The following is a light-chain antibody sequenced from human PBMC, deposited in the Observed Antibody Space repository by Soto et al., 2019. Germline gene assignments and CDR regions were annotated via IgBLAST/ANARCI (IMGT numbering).Light chain of an antibody. CDR3: QKYNSAPLWA. V-gene: IGKV1-27*01. J-gene: IGKJ1*01. CDR2: AAS. CDR1: QGISNY. Sequence: DIQMTQSPSSLSASVGDRFTITCRASQGISNYIAWYQLKPGKVPNLLIYAASTLQSGVPSRFSGSGSGTDFTLTISSLQSEDVATYYCQKYNSAPLWAFGQGTKVDIK.